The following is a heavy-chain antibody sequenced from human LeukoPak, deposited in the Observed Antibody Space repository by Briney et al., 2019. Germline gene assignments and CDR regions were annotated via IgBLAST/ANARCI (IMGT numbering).Heavy chain of an antibody. CDR1: GGSFSGYY. D-gene: IGHD2-8*01. Sequence: SETLSLTCAVYGGSFSGYYWSWIRQPPGKGLEWIGEINHSGSTNYNPSLKSRVTISVDTSKNQFSLKLSSVTAADTAVYYCASLPYCTNGVCSTNYFDYWGQGTLVTVPS. CDR2: INHSGST. CDR3: ASLPYCTNGVCSTNYFDY. J-gene: IGHJ4*02. V-gene: IGHV4-34*01.